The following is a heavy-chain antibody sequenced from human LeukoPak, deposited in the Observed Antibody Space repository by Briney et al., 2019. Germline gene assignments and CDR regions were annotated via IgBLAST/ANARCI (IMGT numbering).Heavy chain of an antibody. CDR1: GGSISSSS. CDR2: ITSNGKSV. V-gene: IGHV3-11*04. Sequence: PSETLSLTCTVSGGSISSSSYYWGWIRQAPGKGLEWVSYITSNGKSVYYADSVKGRFTISRDNSKNTLYLQINSLRAEDTAVYYCARALYGQRPPVVVTGAGDYWGQGTLVTVSS. J-gene: IGHJ4*02. CDR3: ARALYGQRPPVVVTGAGDY. D-gene: IGHD2-21*02.